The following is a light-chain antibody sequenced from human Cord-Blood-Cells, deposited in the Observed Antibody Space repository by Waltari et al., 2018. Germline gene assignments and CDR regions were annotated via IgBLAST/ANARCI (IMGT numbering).Light chain of an antibody. CDR2: DVS. J-gene: IGLJ2*01. CDR1: SSDVGGYHY. V-gene: IGLV2-14*01. Sequence: QSALTQPASVSGSPGQSITISCTGTSSDVGGYHYVSWYQQHPGKAPKLMIYDVSNRPSGVSNRFPGSKSGNTASLTISGLQAEDEADYYCSSYTSSSTVVFGGGTKLTVL. CDR3: SSYTSSSTVV.